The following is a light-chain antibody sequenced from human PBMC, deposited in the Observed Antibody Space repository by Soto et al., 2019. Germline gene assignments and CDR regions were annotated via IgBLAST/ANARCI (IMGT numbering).Light chain of an antibody. Sequence: QPVLTQPPSASGTPGQRVTISCSGSSSNFGSSTVNWYQQLPGMAPKLLIYSNNQRPSGVPDRFSGSKSGTSASLAISGPRSEDEADYYCASWDDSLSGLYVFGTGTKLTVL. V-gene: IGLV1-44*01. CDR1: SSNFGSST. CDR2: SNN. J-gene: IGLJ1*01. CDR3: ASWDDSLSGLYV.